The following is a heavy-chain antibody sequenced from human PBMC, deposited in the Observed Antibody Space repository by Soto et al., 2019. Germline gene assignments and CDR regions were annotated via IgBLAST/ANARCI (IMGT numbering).Heavy chain of an antibody. J-gene: IGHJ6*02. D-gene: IGHD2-2*01. CDR2: ISAYNGNT. CDR3: ARDCSSTSCSYYYYYGMDV. V-gene: IGHV1-18*04. Sequence: AASVKVSCKASGYTFTSYGISWVRQAPGQGLEWMGWISAYNGNTNHAQKLQGRVTMTTDTSTSTAYMELRSLRSDDTAVYYCARDCSSTSCSYYYYYGMDVWGQGTTVTVSS. CDR1: GYTFTSYG.